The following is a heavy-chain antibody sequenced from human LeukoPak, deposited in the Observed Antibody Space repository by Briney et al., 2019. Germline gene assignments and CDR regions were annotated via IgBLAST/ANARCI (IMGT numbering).Heavy chain of an antibody. V-gene: IGHV3-33*01. J-gene: IGHJ6*02. D-gene: IGHD3-22*01. CDR1: GFTFSSYG. CDR3: ARGEIVVVIGYYGMDV. CDR2: IWYDGSNK. Sequence: PGGSLRLSCAASGFTFSSYGMHWVRQAPGKGLEWVAVIWYDGSNKYYADSVKGRFTISRDNSKNTLYLQMNSLRAEDTAVYYCARGEIVVVIGYYGMDVWGQGTTVTVSS.